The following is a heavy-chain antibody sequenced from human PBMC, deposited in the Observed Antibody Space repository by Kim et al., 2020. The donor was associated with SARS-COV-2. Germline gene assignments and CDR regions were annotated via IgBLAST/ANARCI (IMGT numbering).Heavy chain of an antibody. J-gene: IGHJ4*02. Sequence: SEKPYVASVKGRYTISRDNAKNSLYLQMSSLRAEDTAVYYCATHHGYKYCYWSQGTLVTVSS. CDR3: ATHHGYKYCY. V-gene: IGHV3-7*01. CDR2: SEK. D-gene: IGHD5-18*01.